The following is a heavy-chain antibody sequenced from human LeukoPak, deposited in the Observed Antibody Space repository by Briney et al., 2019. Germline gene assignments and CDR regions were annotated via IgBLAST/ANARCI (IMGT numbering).Heavy chain of an antibody. D-gene: IGHD1-26*01. CDR3: ARAYHSGSYLFVGEEPYYFDY. V-gene: IGHV4-4*07. Sequence: TSETLSLTCTVSGGSISSYYWSWIRQPAGKGLEWIGRIYTSGSTNYNPSLKSRVTISVDTSKNQFSLKLSSVTAADTAVYYCARAYHSGSYLFVGEEPYYFDYWGQGTLVTVSS. J-gene: IGHJ4*02. CDR2: IYTSGST. CDR1: GGSISSYY.